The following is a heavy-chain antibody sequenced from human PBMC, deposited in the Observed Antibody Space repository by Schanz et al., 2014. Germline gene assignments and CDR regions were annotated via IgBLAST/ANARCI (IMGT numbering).Heavy chain of an antibody. D-gene: IGHD3-3*01. CDR2: ISGSGGST. Sequence: EVQVVESGGDLVQPGGSLRLSCAVSGCTFSNYGMGWVRQAPGKGLEWVSAISGSGGSTYYADSVKGRFTISRDNSKNTLXXXXNFLLPPLTDLXXXXXXLRLVLRDWLPTPDFDYWGQGTLVTVSS. CDR1: GCTFSNYG. CDR3: XXXLRLVLRDWLPTPDFDY. J-gene: IGHJ4*02. V-gene: IGHV3-23*04.